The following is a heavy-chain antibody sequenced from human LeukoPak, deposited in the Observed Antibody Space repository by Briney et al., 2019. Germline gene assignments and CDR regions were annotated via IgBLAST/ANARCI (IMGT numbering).Heavy chain of an antibody. J-gene: IGHJ6*04. CDR3: AELGITMIGGV. V-gene: IGHV3-9*01. CDR1: GFIFDDYA. D-gene: IGHD3-10*02. Sequence: PGGSLRLSCAPSGFIFDDYAMHWVRQAPGRGLEWVSGISWDSDSIDYADSVKGRFTVSRDNAKNSLYLQMNSLRAEDTAVYYCAELGITMIGGVGGKGTTVTISS. CDR2: ISWDSDSI.